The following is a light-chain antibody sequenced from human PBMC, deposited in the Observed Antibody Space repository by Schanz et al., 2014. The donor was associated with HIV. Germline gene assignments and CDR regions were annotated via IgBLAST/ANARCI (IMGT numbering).Light chain of an antibody. V-gene: IGLV2-8*01. Sequence: QSALTQPPSASGSPGQSVTISCTGTSSDVGGYNYVSWYRHHPGKAPKLMIYEVSKRPSGVPGRFSGSKSGNTASLTVSGLQAEDEADYYCCSYAGSYVFGTGTKLTVL. CDR3: CSYAGSYV. J-gene: IGLJ1*01. CDR2: EVS. CDR1: SSDVGGYNY.